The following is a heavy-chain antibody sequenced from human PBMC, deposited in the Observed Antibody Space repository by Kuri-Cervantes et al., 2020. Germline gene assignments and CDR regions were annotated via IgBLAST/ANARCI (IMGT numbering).Heavy chain of an antibody. CDR1: GGSIGSGAYY. CDR3: ARVGKGGYCSGGSCYSDY. Sequence: SETLSLTCTVSGGSIGSGAYYWSWIRHRPGKGLEWIGYIYYSGNTYYNPSLQSRVTISVDTSKNQFSLKLSSVTAADTAVYYCARVGKGGYCSGGSCYSDYWGQGTLVPSPQ. CDR2: IYYSGNT. V-gene: IGHV4-30-4*01. D-gene: IGHD2-15*01. J-gene: IGHJ4*02.